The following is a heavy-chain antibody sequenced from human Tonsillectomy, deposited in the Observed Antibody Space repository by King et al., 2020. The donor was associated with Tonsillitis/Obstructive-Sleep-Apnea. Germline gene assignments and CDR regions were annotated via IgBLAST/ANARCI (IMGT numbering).Heavy chain of an antibody. CDR2: IKSKTDGGTT. D-gene: IGHD3-3*01. J-gene: IGHJ6*03. Sequence: QLVQSGGGLVKPGGSLRLSCAASGFTFSNAWMSWVRQAPGKGLEWVGRIKSKTDGGTTDCAAPVKGRFTISIDVSKNTLYLQMNSLKTEDTAVYYCTTLSGCTSLSYYMDVWGKGTTVTVSS. CDR1: GFTFSNAW. V-gene: IGHV3-15*01. CDR3: TTLSGCTSLSYYMDV.